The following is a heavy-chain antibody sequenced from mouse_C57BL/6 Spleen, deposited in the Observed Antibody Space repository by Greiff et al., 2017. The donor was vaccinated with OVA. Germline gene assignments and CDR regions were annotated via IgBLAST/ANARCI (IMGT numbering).Heavy chain of an antibody. CDR2: INPSNGGT. Sequence: VQLQQPGTELVKPGASVKLSCKASGYTFTSYWMHWVKQRPGQGLEWIGNINPSNGGTNYNEKFKSKATLTVDKSSSTAYMQLSSLTSEDFAVYYCAGWDGYYGGGFYYYAMDYWGQGTSVTVSS. J-gene: IGHJ4*01. D-gene: IGHD2-3*01. CDR1: GYTFTSYW. CDR3: AGWDGYYGGGFYYYAMDY. V-gene: IGHV1-53*01.